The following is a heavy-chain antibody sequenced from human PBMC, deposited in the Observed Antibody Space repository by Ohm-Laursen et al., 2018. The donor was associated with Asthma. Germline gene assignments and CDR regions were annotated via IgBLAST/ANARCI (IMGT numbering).Heavy chain of an antibody. D-gene: IGHD2-2*01. CDR1: GFSFSTRS. CDR3: ARLQGLYCSSTSCYADY. Sequence: SLRLSCAASGFSFSTRSMNWVRQAPGQGLEWVSYISSGSSTIYYADSVKGRFTISRDNAKNSLYLHMHSLRAEDTAVYYCARLQGLYCSSTSCYADYWGQGTLVTVSS. CDR2: ISSGSSTI. V-gene: IGHV3-48*01. J-gene: IGHJ4*02.